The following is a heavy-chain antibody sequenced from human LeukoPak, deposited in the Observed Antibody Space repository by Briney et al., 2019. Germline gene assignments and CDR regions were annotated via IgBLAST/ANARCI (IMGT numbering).Heavy chain of an antibody. CDR3: ARDGDVVVTAQGYFDY. CDR2: ISSSSSTI. CDR1: GFTFSSYS. Sequence: PGGSLRLSCAASGFTFSSYSMNWVRQAPGKGLEWVSYISSSSSTIYYADSVKGRFTISRDNAKNSLYLQMNSLRAEDTAVYYCARDGDVVVTAQGYFDYWGQGTLVTVSS. J-gene: IGHJ4*02. D-gene: IGHD2-21*02. V-gene: IGHV3-48*04.